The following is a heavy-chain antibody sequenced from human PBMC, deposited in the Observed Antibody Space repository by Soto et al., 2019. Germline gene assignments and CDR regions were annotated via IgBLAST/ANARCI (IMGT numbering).Heavy chain of an antibody. J-gene: IGHJ6*02. D-gene: IGHD3-3*01. CDR2: VYYSGTT. CDR3: ARGGGEDYDFWSGYRPHYYGMDV. V-gene: IGHV4-30-4*02. Sequence: SETLSLTCTVSGGSIRNGDYYWGWIRQPPGKGLEWIGYVYYSGTTYSHPSLNSRVSISVDTSKNQFSLKLSSVTAADTAVYYCARGGGEDYDFWSGYRPHYYGMDVWGQGTTVTVSS. CDR1: GGSIRNGDYY.